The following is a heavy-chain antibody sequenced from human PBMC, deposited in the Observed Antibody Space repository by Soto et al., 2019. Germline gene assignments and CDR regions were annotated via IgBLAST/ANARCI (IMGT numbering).Heavy chain of an antibody. CDR1: GVSITSYK. V-gene: IGHV4-59*01. J-gene: IGHJ4*02. CDR3: AREWSAFDY. CDR2: MYSSGSS. Sequence: QVQLQESGPGLVKPSETLSLTCTVSGVSITSYKWTWIRQSPGKGLEWIAYMYSSGSSSYNPSLKSRAPIPMDTFRNQYSLQLNSATAADTAVYYCAREWSAFDYWGQGILVTVSS. D-gene: IGHD2-15*01.